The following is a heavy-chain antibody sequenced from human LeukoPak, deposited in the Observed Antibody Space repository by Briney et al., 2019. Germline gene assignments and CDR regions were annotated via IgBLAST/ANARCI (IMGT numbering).Heavy chain of an antibody. Sequence: GASVKVSCKASGYTFTSYYMHWVRQAPGQGLEWMGIINPSGGSTSYAQKFQGRVTMTRNTSISTAYMELSSLRSEDTAVYYCARFYFNYMDVWGKGTTVTVSS. J-gene: IGHJ6*03. D-gene: IGHD3-10*01. V-gene: IGHV1-46*01. CDR1: GYTFTSYY. CDR3: ARFYFNYMDV. CDR2: INPSGGST.